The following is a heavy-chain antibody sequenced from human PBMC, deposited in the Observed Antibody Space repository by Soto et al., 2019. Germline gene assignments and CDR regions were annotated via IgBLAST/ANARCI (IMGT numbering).Heavy chain of an antibody. CDR3: AKPELRYFDWSPFDY. Sequence: PGGSLRLACAASGFTFSSYGMHWVRQAPGKGLEWVAVISYDGSNKYYADSVKGRFTISRDNSKNTLYLQMNSLRAEDTAVYYCAKPELRYFDWSPFDYWGQGTLVTVSS. D-gene: IGHD3-9*01. CDR2: ISYDGSNK. V-gene: IGHV3-30*18. J-gene: IGHJ4*02. CDR1: GFTFSSYG.